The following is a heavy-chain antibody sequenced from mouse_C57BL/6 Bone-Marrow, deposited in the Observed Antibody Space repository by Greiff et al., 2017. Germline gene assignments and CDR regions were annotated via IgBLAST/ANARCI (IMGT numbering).Heavy chain of an antibody. D-gene: IGHD2-4*01. V-gene: IGHV1-5*01. Sequence: EVQLQQSGTVLARPGASVKMSCKTSGYTFTSYWMHWVKQRPGQGLEWIGAIYPGNSDTSYNQKFKGKAKLTAVTSASTAYMELSSLTNADSAVYYWTRWGLRGAWFAYWGQGTLVTVSA. J-gene: IGHJ3*01. CDR2: IYPGNSDT. CDR3: TRWGLRGAWFAY. CDR1: GYTFTSYW.